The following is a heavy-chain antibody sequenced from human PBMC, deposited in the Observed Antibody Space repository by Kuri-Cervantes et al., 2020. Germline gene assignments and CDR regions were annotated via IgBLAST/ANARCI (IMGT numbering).Heavy chain of an antibody. J-gene: IGHJ4*02. Sequence: GGSLRLSCAASGFTFSNYCMSWVRQAPGKGLEWVAKIKQDGSEKYYVDSVKGRFTISRDNAKNSLYLQMNSLRAEDTAVYYCARDGADCSSTSCYGKDYWGQGTLVTVSS. CDR3: ARDGADCSSTSCYGKDY. CDR2: IKQDGSEK. D-gene: IGHD2-2*01. CDR1: GFTFSNYC. V-gene: IGHV3-7*01.